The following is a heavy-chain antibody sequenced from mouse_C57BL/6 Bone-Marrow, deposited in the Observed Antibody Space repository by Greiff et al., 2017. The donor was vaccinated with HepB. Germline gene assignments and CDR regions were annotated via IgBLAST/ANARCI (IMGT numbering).Heavy chain of an antibody. Sequence: QVQLQQPGAALVRPGTSVKLSCKASGYTFTSYWMHWVKQRPGQGLEWIGVIDPSDSYTNYNQKFKGKATLAVDTSSSTAYMQLSSLTSEDAAVYYCAREGQLRVYYWGQGTTLTVSS. D-gene: IGHD3-2*02. J-gene: IGHJ2*01. CDR3: AREGQLRVYY. CDR1: GYTFTSYW. V-gene: IGHV1-59*01. CDR2: IDPSDSYT.